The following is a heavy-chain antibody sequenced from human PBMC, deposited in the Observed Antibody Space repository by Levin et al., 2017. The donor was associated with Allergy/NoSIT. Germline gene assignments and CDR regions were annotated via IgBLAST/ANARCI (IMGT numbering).Heavy chain of an antibody. V-gene: IGHV3-15*01. D-gene: IGHD3-3*01. Sequence: GESLKISCAASGFTFTNAWMNWVRKAPGKGLEWVGLIKTNEDGGTINYVAPVKDRLTISRVDSHSTLYLHMNSLKSAATAVYYCTSGDFDVWSGYYSFEYWGQGALVTVSS. J-gene: IGHJ4*02. CDR2: IKTNEDGGTI. CDR1: GFTFTNAW. CDR3: TSGDFDVWSGYYSFEY.